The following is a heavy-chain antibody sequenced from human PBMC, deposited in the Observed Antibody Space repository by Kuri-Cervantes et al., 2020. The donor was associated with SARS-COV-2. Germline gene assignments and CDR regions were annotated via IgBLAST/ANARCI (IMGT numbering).Heavy chain of an antibody. D-gene: IGHD5-12*01. CDR3: ARGGYSGYEGWFDP. V-gene: IGHV4-4*07. Sequence: SETLSLTCTVSGGPISSYYWSWIRQPAGKGLEWIGRIYTSGSTNYNPSLKSRVAMSVDTSKNQFSLKLSSVTAADTAVYYCARGGYSGYEGWFDPWGQGTLVTVSS. CDR1: GGPISSYY. J-gene: IGHJ5*02. CDR2: IYTSGST.